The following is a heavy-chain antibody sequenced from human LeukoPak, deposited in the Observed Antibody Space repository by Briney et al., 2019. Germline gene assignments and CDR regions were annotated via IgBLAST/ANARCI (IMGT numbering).Heavy chain of an antibody. J-gene: IGHJ6*02. V-gene: IGHV3-30-3*01. CDR2: ISYDGSNK. CDR1: GFTFSSYA. Sequence: PGGSLRLSCAASGFTFSSYAMHWVRQAPGKGLEWVAVISYDGSNKYYADSVKGRFTISRDNSKNTLYLQMNSLRAEDTAVYYCAKDSSYGMDVWGQGTTVTVSS. CDR3: AKDSSYGMDV.